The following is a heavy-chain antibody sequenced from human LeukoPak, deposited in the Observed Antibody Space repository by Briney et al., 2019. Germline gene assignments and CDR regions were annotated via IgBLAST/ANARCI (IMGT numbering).Heavy chain of an antibody. J-gene: IGHJ4*02. CDR1: GGSISSGDYY. CDR3: ARDPVEMATIGY. D-gene: IGHD5-24*01. Sequence: SQTLSLTCTVSGGSISSGDYYWSWIRQPPGKGLEWIGYIYYSGSTYYNPSLKSRVTISVDTSKNQFSLKLSSVTAADTAVYYCARDPVEMATIGYWGQGTLVTVSS. CDR2: IYYSGST. V-gene: IGHV4-30-4*08.